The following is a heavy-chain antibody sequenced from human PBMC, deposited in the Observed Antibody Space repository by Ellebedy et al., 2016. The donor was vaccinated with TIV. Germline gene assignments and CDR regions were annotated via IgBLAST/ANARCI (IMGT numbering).Heavy chain of an antibody. V-gene: IGHV3-74*01. J-gene: IGHJ6*02. Sequence: GESLKISCAASGFTFSTYWMHWVRQTPGRGLVWVSHINSGRSSTHYADSVKGRFTIARDNAKNTLYLQMNSLRVEDTAVYYCARGDGGSDLGYYYYEMDVWGQGTTVTVSS. CDR1: GFTFSTYW. CDR2: INSGRSST. CDR3: ARGDGGSDLGYYYYEMDV. D-gene: IGHD1-26*01.